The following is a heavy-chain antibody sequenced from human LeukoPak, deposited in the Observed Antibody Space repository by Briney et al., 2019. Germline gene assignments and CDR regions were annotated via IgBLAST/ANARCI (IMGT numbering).Heavy chain of an antibody. J-gene: IGHJ5*02. CDR3: ASEGDGNNLYSYFDP. CDR1: GYTLTGYF. Sequence: ASVKVSCKTSGYTLTGYFIHWVRQAPGQGLEWMGWINPNSGGTNYAQKFQGRLTMTWDTSISTGYMDLTWLKSDDTAVYYCASEGDGNNLYSYFDPWGKGTLVTVSS. D-gene: IGHD5-24*01. CDR2: INPNSGGT. V-gene: IGHV1-2*02.